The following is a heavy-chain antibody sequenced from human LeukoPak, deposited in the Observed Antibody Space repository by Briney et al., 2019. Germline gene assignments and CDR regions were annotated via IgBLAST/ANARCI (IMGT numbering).Heavy chain of an antibody. CDR1: GFTFSSYA. CDR3: ARDPRPDI. Sequence: PGGSLRLSCAASGFTFSSYAMHWVRQAPGKGLEWVAVISYDGSNKYYADSVKGRFTISRDNSKNTLYLQMNSLRAEDTAVYYCARDPRPDIWGQGTMVTVSS. CDR2: ISYDGSNK. J-gene: IGHJ3*02. V-gene: IGHV3-30-3*01.